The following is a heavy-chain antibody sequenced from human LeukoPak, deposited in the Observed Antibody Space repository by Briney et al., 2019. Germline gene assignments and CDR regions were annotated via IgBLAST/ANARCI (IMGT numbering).Heavy chain of an antibody. Sequence: SETLSLTCTVSGGSISSSSYYWGWIRQPPGKGLEWIGSIYYSGSTYYNPSLKSRVTISVDTSKNQFSLNLSSVTAADTAVYYCARDAIQLWLPGDAFDIWGQGTMVTVSS. D-gene: IGHD5-18*01. CDR2: IYYSGST. V-gene: IGHV4-39*07. J-gene: IGHJ3*02. CDR1: GGSISSSSYY. CDR3: ARDAIQLWLPGDAFDI.